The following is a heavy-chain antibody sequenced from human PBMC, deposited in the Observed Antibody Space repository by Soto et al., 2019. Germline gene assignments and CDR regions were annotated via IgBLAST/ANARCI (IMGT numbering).Heavy chain of an antibody. V-gene: IGHV3-23*01. CDR3: AKDLGLGGGSCYGD. CDR1: GFTFSSYA. D-gene: IGHD2-15*01. CDR2: ISGSGENT. Sequence: EVQLLESGGGLVQPGGSLRLSCAASGFTFSSYAMGWVRQAPGKGLEWVAAISGSGENTYHPDSVKGRFTNSRDNSKNTLVLQMNSLRAEDTAVYYCAKDLGLGGGSCYGDWGQGTLVTVSS. J-gene: IGHJ4*02.